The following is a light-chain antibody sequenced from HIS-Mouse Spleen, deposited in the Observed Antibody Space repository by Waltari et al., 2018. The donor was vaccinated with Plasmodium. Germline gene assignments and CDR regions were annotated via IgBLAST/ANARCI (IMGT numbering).Light chain of an antibody. CDR3: QQYNNWSFT. V-gene: IGKV3-15*01. Sequence: EIVMTQSPATLSVSPGERATLSCRNSQSVSSNLAWYQQKPGQAPRLLSYGASTRATGIPARFSGSGSGTEFTLTISSLQSEDFAVYYCQQYNNWSFTFGPGTKVDIK. J-gene: IGKJ3*01. CDR2: GAS. CDR1: QSVSSN.